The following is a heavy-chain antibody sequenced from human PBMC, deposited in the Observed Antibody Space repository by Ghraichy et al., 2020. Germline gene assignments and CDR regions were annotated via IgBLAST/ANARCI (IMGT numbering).Heavy chain of an antibody. CDR2: IGSSGSPI. CDR3: ARSRGHPGF. Sequence: GGSLRLSCAASGFTFSNYDINWVRQAPGKGLEWVSYIGSSGSPIYYADSVKGRFTISRDNTKNSLFLQMNSLRAEDTAVYYCARSRGHPGFWGQGTLVTVSS. D-gene: IGHD3-10*01. V-gene: IGHV3-48*03. J-gene: IGHJ4*02. CDR1: GFTFSNYD.